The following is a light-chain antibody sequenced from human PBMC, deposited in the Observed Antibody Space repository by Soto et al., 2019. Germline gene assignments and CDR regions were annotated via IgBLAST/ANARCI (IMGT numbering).Light chain of an antibody. CDR3: QHFGGTTFT. V-gene: IGKV3-20*01. CDR2: GAS. J-gene: IGKJ5*01. Sequence: IVFTQSPGTLSLSPGEGATLSCRASQSVSSSYIAWYQQRPGQTPSLLIYGASTSATGIPDRFSGSGSGTHFTLPISRLEPGDFAVYYCQHFGGTTFTFGQGTRLEIK. CDR1: QSVSSSY.